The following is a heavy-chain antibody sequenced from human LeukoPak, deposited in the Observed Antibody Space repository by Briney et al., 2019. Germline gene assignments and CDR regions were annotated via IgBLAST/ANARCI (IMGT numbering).Heavy chain of an antibody. D-gene: IGHD4-17*01. V-gene: IGHV4-34*01. CDR3: ARGPYPYGDLAY. CDR2: INHSGST. CDR1: GGSFSGYY. Sequence: PSETLSLTCAVYGGSFSGYYWSWIRQPPGKGLEWIGEINHSGSTNYNPSLKSRVTISVDTSKNQFSLKLSSVTAAHTAVYYCARGPYPYGDLAYWGQGTLVTVSS. J-gene: IGHJ4*02.